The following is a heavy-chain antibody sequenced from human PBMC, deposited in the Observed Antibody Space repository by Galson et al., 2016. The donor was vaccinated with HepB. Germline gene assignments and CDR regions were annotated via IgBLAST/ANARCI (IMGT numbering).Heavy chain of an antibody. CDR3: AREFSSSWYMRKYFDY. CDR1: GFSFSLYG. CDR2: IWYDGETK. J-gene: IGHJ4*02. Sequence: SLRLSCAASGFSFSLYGMHWVRQAPGKGLEWVALIWYDGETKYSADSVKGRFTISRDNSDNTLYLHMNSLRAEVTAVYYCAREFSSSWYMRKYFDYWGQGTLVTVSS. D-gene: IGHD6-13*01. V-gene: IGHV3-33*01.